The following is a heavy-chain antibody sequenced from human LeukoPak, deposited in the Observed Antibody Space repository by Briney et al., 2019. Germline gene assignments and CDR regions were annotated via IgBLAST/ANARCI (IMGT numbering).Heavy chain of an antibody. V-gene: IGHV4-39*07. CDR3: ARVEWELLDY. Sequence: SETLSLTCTVSGGSISRGSYYWTWIRQPPGKGLEWIGSIYHSGSTYYNPSLKSRVTISVDTSKNQFSLKLSSVTAADTAVYYCARVEWELLDYWGQGTLVTVSS. CDR1: GGSISRGSYY. J-gene: IGHJ4*02. CDR2: IYHSGST. D-gene: IGHD1-26*01.